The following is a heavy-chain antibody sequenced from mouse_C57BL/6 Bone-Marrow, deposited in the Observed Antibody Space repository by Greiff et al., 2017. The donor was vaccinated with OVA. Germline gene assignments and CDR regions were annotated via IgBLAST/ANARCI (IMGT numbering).Heavy chain of an antibody. Sequence: EVHLVESGPGLVKPSQSLSLTCSVTGYSITSGYYWNWIRQFPGNKLEWMGYLSYDGSNNYNPSLKNRISITRDTSKNQFFLKLNSVTTEDTATYYCAREGNYWYFDVWGTGTTVTVSS. CDR3: AREGNYWYFDV. CDR1: GYSITSGYY. CDR2: LSYDGSN. D-gene: IGHD2-1*01. J-gene: IGHJ1*03. V-gene: IGHV3-6*01.